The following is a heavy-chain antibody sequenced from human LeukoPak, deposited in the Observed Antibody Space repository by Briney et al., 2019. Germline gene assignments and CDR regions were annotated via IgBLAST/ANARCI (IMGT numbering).Heavy chain of an antibody. D-gene: IGHD6-19*01. J-gene: IGHJ5*02. CDR1: GFTFSSYG. CDR3: AGALNPRQWLRVGFDH. V-gene: IGHV3-30*02. CDR2: IRYDGSNK. Sequence: AGGSLRLSCAASGFTFSSYGMHWVRQAPGKGLEWVAFIRYDGSNKYYADSVKGRFTISRDNSKNTLYLQMGSLRAEDMAVYYCAGALNPRQWLRVGFDHWGQGTLVTVSS.